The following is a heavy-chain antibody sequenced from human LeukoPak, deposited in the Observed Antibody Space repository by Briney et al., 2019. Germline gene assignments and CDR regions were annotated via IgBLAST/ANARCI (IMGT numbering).Heavy chain of an antibody. CDR1: VGTFSSYA. CDR3: ATDSAGWYSGGFDY. V-gene: IGHV1-69*01. J-gene: IGHJ4*02. CDR2: IIPIFGTA. D-gene: IGHD6-19*01. Sequence: GSSVKVSCKASVGTFSSYAISWVRQAPGQGLEWMGWIIPIFGTANYAQKFQGRVTITADESTSTAYMELSSLRSEDTAVYYCATDSAGWYSGGFDYWGQGTLVTVSS.